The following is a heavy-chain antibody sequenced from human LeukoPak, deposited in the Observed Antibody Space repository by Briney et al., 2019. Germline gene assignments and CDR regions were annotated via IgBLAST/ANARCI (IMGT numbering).Heavy chain of an antibody. Sequence: SETLSLTCAVYGGSFSGYYWSWIRQPPGKGLEWIGYIYYGGSTYYNPSLKSRVTISVDTSKNQFSLKLSSVTAADTAVYYCAREIVATNPNWFDPWGQGTLVTVSS. CDR2: IYYGGST. V-gene: IGHV4-30-4*08. CDR1: GGSFSGYY. CDR3: AREIVATNPNWFDP. J-gene: IGHJ5*02. D-gene: IGHD5-12*01.